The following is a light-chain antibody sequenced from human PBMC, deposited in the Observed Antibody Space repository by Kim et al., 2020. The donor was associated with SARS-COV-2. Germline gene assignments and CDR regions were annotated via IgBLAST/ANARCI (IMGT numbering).Light chain of an antibody. CDR3: QQYGSSRT. CDR1: QSVSDSN. V-gene: IGKV3-20*01. CDR2: AAS. Sequence: LSPGERATRSCRASQSVSDSNLGWYRQKPGQAPRLLIYAASSRATGISDRFSGSGSGTDFTLTISSLEPEDFAVYYCQQYGSSRTFGQGTKVDIK. J-gene: IGKJ1*01.